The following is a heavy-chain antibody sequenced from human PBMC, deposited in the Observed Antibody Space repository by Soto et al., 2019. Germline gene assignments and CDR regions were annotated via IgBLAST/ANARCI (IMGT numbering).Heavy chain of an antibody. Sequence: SETLSLTCTVSGGSVSGLYWSWIRQPPGRGLEWIGYSHSTGITNYNSSLESRVTISVDTSKNQVSLKVTSVTSADTAVYFCARGGWSFDFWGQGTLVTVSS. CDR3: ARGGWSFDF. CDR1: GGSVSGLY. V-gene: IGHV4-59*02. D-gene: IGHD6-19*01. J-gene: IGHJ4*02. CDR2: SHSTGIT.